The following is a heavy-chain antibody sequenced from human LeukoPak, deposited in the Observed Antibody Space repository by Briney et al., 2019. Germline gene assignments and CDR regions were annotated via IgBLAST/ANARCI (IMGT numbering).Heavy chain of an antibody. CDR3: AKQSVGATYYYYYGMDV. Sequence: PGGSLRLSCAASGFTFSSYGMHWVRQAPGKGLEWVAVISYDGSNKYYADSVKGRFTISRDNSKNTLYLQMNSLRAEDTAVYYCAKQSVGATYYYYYGMDVWGQGTTLTVSS. D-gene: IGHD1-26*01. CDR2: ISYDGSNK. CDR1: GFTFSSYG. V-gene: IGHV3-30*18. J-gene: IGHJ6*02.